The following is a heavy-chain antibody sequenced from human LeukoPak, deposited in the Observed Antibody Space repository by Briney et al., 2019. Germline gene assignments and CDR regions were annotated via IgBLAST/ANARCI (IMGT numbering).Heavy chain of an antibody. J-gene: IGHJ5*02. CDR2: IYYSGST. Sequence: SETLSLTCTVSGGSISSYYWSWIRQPPGKGLEWIGYIYYSGSTNYNPSLKSRVTISVDTSKNQFSLKLSSVTAADTAVYYCARVEQYYDFWSGYYTYWFDPWGQGTLVTVSS. CDR1: GGSISSYY. D-gene: IGHD3-3*01. V-gene: IGHV4-59*01. CDR3: ARVEQYYDFWSGYYTYWFDP.